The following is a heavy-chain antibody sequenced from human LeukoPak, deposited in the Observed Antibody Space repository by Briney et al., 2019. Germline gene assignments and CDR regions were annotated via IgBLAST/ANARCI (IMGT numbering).Heavy chain of an antibody. Sequence: GGSLRLSCAASGFTFSNAWMNWVRQAPGKGLEWVAYISSSGSTIYYADSVKGRFTISRDNAKNELYLQMNRLSAEETAVYYCAELGITMIGGVWGKGTTVTISS. D-gene: IGHD3-10*02. J-gene: IGHJ6*04. V-gene: IGHV3-48*04. CDR3: AELGITMIGGV. CDR2: ISSSGSTI. CDR1: GFTFSNAW.